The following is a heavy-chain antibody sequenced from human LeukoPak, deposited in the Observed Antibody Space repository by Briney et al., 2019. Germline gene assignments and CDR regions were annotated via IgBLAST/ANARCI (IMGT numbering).Heavy chain of an antibody. Sequence: SETLSLTCSVSGASFSDYYWSWVRQSPGKGLEWIGEINHSGVTHYNPSLKSRATMSADPSKIQFSLNLTSLTAADSAVYYCAKLSPRSGWGQGTLVTVSS. D-gene: IGHD2/OR15-2a*01. J-gene: IGHJ4*02. CDR3: AKLSPRSG. CDR1: GASFSDYY. V-gene: IGHV4-34*01. CDR2: INHSGVT.